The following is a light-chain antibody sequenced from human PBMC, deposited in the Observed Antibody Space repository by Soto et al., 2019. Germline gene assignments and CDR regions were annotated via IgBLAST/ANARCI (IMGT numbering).Light chain of an antibody. CDR3: QQYYSYPHT. J-gene: IGKJ1*01. Sequence: AIRMTQSPSSFSASTGDRVTITCRASQGISSYLAWYQQKPGKAPKLLIYAASTLQSGVPSRFSGIGSGTDFTLTISCLQSEDFATYSCQQYYSYPHTFGQGTKVEIK. V-gene: IGKV1-8*01. CDR1: QGISSY. CDR2: AAS.